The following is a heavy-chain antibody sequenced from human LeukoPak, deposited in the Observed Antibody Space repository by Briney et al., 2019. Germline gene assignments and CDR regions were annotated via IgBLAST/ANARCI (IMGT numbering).Heavy chain of an antibody. CDR1: AYTFTDYY. CDR3: ARVGYYYDSSGVFDY. V-gene: IGHV1-18*04. Sequence: ASVKVSCKASAYTFTDYYMHWVRQAPGQGLAWMGWISAYNGNTNYAQKLQGRVTMTTDTSTSTAYMELRSLRSDDTAVYYCARVGYYYDSSGVFDYWGQGTLVTVSS. J-gene: IGHJ4*02. CDR2: ISAYNGNT. D-gene: IGHD3-22*01.